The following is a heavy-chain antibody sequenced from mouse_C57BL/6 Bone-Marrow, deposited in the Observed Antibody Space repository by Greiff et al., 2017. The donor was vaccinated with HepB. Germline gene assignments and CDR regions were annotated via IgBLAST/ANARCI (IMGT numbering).Heavy chain of an antibody. CDR2: INPNYGTT. J-gene: IGHJ1*03. V-gene: IGHV1-39*01. Sequence: EVQLQQSGPELVKPGASVKISCKASGYSFTDYNMNWVKQSNGKSLEWIGVINPNYGTTSYNQKFKGKATLTVDQSSSTAYMQLNSLTSEDSAVYYCARSGGIFITTVIAIPHWYIDVWGTGTTVTVSS. D-gene: IGHD1-1*01. CDR1: GYSFTDYN. CDR3: ARSGGIFITTVIAIPHWYIDV.